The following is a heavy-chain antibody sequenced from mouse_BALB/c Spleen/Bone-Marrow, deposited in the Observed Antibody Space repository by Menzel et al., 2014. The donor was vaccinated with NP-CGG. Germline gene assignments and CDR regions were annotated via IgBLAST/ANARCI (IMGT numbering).Heavy chain of an antibody. CDR1: GYTFTSYW. V-gene: IGHV1-69*02. J-gene: IGHJ1*01. Sequence: QVQLQQSGAELVRPGASVKLSCKAPGYTFTSYWINWVKQRPGQGLEWIGNIYPSDSYTNYNQKFKDKATLTVDKSSSTAYMQLSSPTSEDSAVYYCTRPGGWYFDVWGAGTTVTVSS. CDR3: TRPGGWYFDV. CDR2: IYPSDSYT.